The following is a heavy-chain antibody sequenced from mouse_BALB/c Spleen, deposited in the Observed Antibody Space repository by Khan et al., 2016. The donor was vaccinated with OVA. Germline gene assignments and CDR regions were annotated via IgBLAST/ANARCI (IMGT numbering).Heavy chain of an antibody. V-gene: IGHV1-4*01. CDR1: GYTFTSYT. CDR2: INPSNGYT. Sequence: VQLQQSGAELARPGASVKMSRKASGYTFTSYTIHWIKKRPGQGLEWIGYINPSNGYTNYNQKFKDKATLTTDKSSTTADLQLSSLTSDDSAVYNCVRDGAYHRNDGWFAYWGQGTLVTVSA. CDR3: VRDGAYHRNDGWFAY. J-gene: IGHJ3*01. D-gene: IGHD2-14*01.